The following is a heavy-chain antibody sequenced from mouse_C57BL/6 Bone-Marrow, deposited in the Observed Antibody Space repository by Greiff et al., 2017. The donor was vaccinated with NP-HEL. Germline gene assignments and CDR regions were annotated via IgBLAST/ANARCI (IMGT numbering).Heavy chain of an antibody. D-gene: IGHD2-4*01. CDR2: ISDGGSYT. Sequence: EVQLQQSGGGLVKPGGSLKLSCAASGFTFSSYAMSWVRQTPEKRLEWVATISDGGSYTYYPDNVKGRFTISRDNAKNNLYLQMSHLKSEDTAMYYCASAIYYDYDGFAYWGQGTLVTVSA. V-gene: IGHV5-4*01. CDR1: GFTFSSYA. CDR3: ASAIYYDYDGFAY. J-gene: IGHJ3*01.